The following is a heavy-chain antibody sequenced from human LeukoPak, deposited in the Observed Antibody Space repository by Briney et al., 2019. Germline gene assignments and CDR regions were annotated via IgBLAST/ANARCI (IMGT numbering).Heavy chain of an antibody. CDR3: ARHVTAFWSGSNYYYYYYMDV. Sequence: GESLKISCNGFGYSFTSYWIGWVREMPEKGLERMGIIYPGDSDTRYRPSFQAQVTISADKSISTAYLQWSSLKASDTAMYYCARHVTAFWSGSNYYYYYYMDVWGKETTVTVSS. CDR1: GYSFTSYW. V-gene: IGHV5-51*01. J-gene: IGHJ6*03. CDR2: IYPGDSDT. D-gene: IGHD3-3*01.